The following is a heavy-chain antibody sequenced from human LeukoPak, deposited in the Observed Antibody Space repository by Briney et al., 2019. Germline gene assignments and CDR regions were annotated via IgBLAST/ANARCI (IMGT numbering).Heavy chain of an antibody. CDR1: GGSISSYY. CDR3: ARDPMVRGVPPYYYYGMDV. V-gene: IGHV4-59*12. D-gene: IGHD3-10*01. CDR2: IYYSGSA. Sequence: SETLSLTCTVSGGSISSYYWSWIRKPPGKGLEWIGYIYYSGSANYNPSLKSRVTISVDTSKNQFSLKLSSVTAADTAVYYCARDPMVRGVPPYYYYGMDVWGQGTTVTVSS. J-gene: IGHJ6*02.